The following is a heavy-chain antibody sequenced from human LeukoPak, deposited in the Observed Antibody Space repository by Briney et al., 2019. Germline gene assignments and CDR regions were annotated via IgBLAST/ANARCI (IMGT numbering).Heavy chain of an antibody. D-gene: IGHD1-26*01. CDR3: AKDLGYSGSYINC. CDR1: GFTFSSYW. Sequence: GGSLRLSCAASGFTFSSYWMHWVRQAPGKGLVWVSRINSDGSRTSYADSVKGRFTISRDNSKNTLYLQMNSLRTEDTAVYYCAKDLGYSGSYINCWGQGTLVTVSS. V-gene: IGHV3-74*01. J-gene: IGHJ4*02. CDR2: INSDGSRT.